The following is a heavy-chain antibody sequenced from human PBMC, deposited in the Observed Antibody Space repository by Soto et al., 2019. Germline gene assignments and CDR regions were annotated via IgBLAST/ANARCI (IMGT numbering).Heavy chain of an antibody. CDR2: IYYSGST. Sequence: PSETLSLTCTVSGGSVSSGSYYWSWILQPPGKGLEWIGYIYYSGSTNYNPSLKSRVTISVDTSKNQFSLKLSSVTAADTAVYYCARETHYYDSSGYLARAAAFDIWGQGTMVT. D-gene: IGHD3-22*01. V-gene: IGHV4-61*01. J-gene: IGHJ3*02. CDR3: ARETHYYDSSGYLARAAAFDI. CDR1: GGSVSSGSYY.